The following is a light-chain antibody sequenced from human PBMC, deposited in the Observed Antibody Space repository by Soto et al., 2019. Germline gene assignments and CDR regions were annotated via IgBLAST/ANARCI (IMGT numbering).Light chain of an antibody. V-gene: IGLV2-14*01. CDR2: EVS. Sequence: QSVLTQPASVSGSPGRSITISCTGTSSDVGGYKYVSWYQQHPGKAPKLMIYEVSNRPSGVSNRFSGSKSGNMASLTISGLQAEDEADYYCSSYTSSSPCVFGTGTKVTVL. CDR1: SSDVGGYKY. CDR3: SSYTSSSPCV. J-gene: IGLJ1*01.